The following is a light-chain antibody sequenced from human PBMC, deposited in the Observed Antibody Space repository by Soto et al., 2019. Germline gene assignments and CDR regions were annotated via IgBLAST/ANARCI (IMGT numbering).Light chain of an antibody. CDR3: SSDTSSSTRV. CDR1: SSDVGAYDY. J-gene: IGLJ1*01. CDR2: EVS. V-gene: IGLV2-14*03. Sequence: QSVLTQRASVSGSPGQSITISCTGTSSDVGAYDYVSWYQQHPDKAPKLMIYEVSNRPSGVSNRFSGSKSVNTATLTISGLQADDEADYYCSSDTSSSTRVFGTGTKVTVL.